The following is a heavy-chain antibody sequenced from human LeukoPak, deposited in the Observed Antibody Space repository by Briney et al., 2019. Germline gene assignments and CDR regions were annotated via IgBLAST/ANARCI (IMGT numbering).Heavy chain of an antibody. CDR2: ISGSGGTT. D-gene: IGHD6-13*01. J-gene: IGHJ3*02. V-gene: IGHV3-23*01. CDR3: AKGFTAAAGLDAFDI. Sequence: GGSLRLSCAASGFTFSSYAMSWVRQAPGKGLEWVSAISGSGGTTYYADSVKGRFTISRDNSKNTLYLQMKSLRADDMAVYHCAKGFTAAAGLDAFDIWGQGTMVSVSS. CDR1: GFTFSSYA.